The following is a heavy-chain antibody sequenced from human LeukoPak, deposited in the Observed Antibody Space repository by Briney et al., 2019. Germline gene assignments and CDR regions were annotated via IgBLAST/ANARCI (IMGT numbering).Heavy chain of an antibody. D-gene: IGHD7-27*01. CDR2: IGGNGGTT. J-gene: IGHJ4*02. CDR3: AKDRHWGLDY. CDR1: GFTFSTYG. Sequence: GGSLRLSCAASGFTFSTYGMSWVRQAPGKGLEWVSAIGGNGGTTYYADSVKGRFTISRDNSKNTLFLQMNTLRAEDTAVYYCAKDRHWGLDYWGQGALVTVSS. V-gene: IGHV3-23*01.